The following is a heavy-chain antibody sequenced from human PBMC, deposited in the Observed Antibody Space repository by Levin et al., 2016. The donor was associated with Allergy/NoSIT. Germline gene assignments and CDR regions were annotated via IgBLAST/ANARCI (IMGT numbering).Heavy chain of an antibody. D-gene: IGHD3-10*01. J-gene: IGHJ4*02. CDR3: ASGLPDPFEY. V-gene: IGHV3-30*15. Sequence: DSVKGRFTISRDNSKNTMFLQMSSLRSEDAAVYNCASGLPDPFEYWGQGTLVTVSS.